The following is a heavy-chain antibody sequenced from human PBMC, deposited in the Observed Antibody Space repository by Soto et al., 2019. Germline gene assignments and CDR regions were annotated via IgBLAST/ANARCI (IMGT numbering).Heavy chain of an antibody. CDR3: ARVGGHCSSTSCPHPNWFDP. D-gene: IGHD2-2*01. Sequence: SVKVSCKASGGTFSSYTISWVRQAPGQGLEWMGRIIPILGIANYAQKFQGRVTITADKSTSTAYMELSSLRSEDTAVYYCARVGGHCSSTSCPHPNWFDPWGQGTLVTVSS. CDR1: GGTFSSYT. CDR2: IIPILGIA. V-gene: IGHV1-69*02. J-gene: IGHJ5*02.